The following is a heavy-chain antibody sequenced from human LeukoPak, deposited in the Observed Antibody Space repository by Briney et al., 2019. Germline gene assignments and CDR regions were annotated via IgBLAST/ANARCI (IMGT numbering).Heavy chain of an antibody. CDR2: IYYSGST. V-gene: IGHV4-39*07. CDR3: ARRRMGYCSSTSCSIWFDP. J-gene: IGHJ5*02. CDR1: GGSISSSSYY. D-gene: IGHD2-2*01. Sequence: SETLSLTCTVSGGSISSSSYYWGWIRQPPGKGLEWIGSIYYSGSTYYNPSLKSRVTISVDTSKNQFSLKLSSVTAADTAVYYCARRRMGYCSSTSCSIWFDPWGQGTLVTVSS.